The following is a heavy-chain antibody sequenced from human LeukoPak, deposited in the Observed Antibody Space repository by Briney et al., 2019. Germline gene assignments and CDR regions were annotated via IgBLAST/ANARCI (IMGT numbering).Heavy chain of an antibody. CDR2: ISYDGSNK. J-gene: IGHJ4*02. V-gene: IGHV3-30-3*01. D-gene: IGHD1-26*01. CDR1: GFTFSSYA. Sequence: GRSLRLSCAASGFTFSSYAMHWVRQAPGKGLEWVAVISYDGSNKCYADSVKGRFTISRDNSKNTLYLQMNSLRAEDTAVYYCARDFGSGSYDYWGQGTLVTVSS. CDR3: ARDFGSGSYDY.